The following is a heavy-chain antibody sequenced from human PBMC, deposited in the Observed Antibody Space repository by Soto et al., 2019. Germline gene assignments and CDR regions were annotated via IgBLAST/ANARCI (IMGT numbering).Heavy chain of an antibody. CDR3: ARETFDIIGTWFDP. D-gene: IGHD3-22*01. CDR1: GASISSDDYY. V-gene: IGHV4-30-4*01. J-gene: IGHJ5*02. Sequence: QVQLQESGPGLVKPSQTLSLTCTVSGASISSDDYYWSWFRQPPGKGLEWIGYIYNRGSTKYNPSHGSRLNMFLDPSRIQFSLRLSPVIAADTAVYYCARETFDIIGTWFDPWGLGTLETVSS. CDR2: IYNRGST.